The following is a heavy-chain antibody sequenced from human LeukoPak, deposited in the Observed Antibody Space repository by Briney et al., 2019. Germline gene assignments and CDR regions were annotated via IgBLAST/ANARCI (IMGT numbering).Heavy chain of an antibody. V-gene: IGHV3-33*01. CDR1: GFTFSSYG. CDR2: IWYDGSNK. D-gene: IGHD6-19*01. CDR3: ARRSLPGQQWLVPFDY. J-gene: IGHJ4*02. Sequence: GRSLRLSCAASGFTFSSYGMHWVRQAPGKGLEWVAAIWYDGSNKYYADSVKGRFTISRDNSKNTLYLQMNSLRAEDTAVYYCARRSLPGQQWLVPFDYWGQGTLVTVSS.